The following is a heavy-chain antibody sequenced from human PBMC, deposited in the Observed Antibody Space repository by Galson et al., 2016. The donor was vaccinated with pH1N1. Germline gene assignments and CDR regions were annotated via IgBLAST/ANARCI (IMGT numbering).Heavy chain of an antibody. D-gene: IGHD6-13*01. J-gene: IGHJ3*02. CDR2: FYYSGGI. Sequence: ETLSLTCTVSGGSISDYYWSWIRQPPGKGLEWIGYFYYSGGINYNPSLKSRITISVDTSRNKLSLRLSSVTAADTAVYYCASAGYSSNWYGIGALGIWGQGTMVTVSS. V-gene: IGHV4-59*01. CDR3: ASAGYSSNWYGIGALGI. CDR1: GGSISDYY.